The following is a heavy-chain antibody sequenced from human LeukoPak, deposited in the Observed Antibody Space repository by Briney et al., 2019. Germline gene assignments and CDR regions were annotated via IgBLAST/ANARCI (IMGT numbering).Heavy chain of an antibody. Sequence: SETLSLACTVSGGSISSSSYYWGWIRQPPGKGLEWIGEINQSGGTNYSPSLQSRVSMSVDKSKNQFSLNLTSVTAADTAVYYCARGRTRTEGWLQLNSRQVDYWGQGTLVTVSS. D-gene: IGHD5-24*01. CDR1: GGSISSSSYY. V-gene: IGHV4-39*07. J-gene: IGHJ4*02. CDR2: INQSGGT. CDR3: ARGRTRTEGWLQLNSRQVDY.